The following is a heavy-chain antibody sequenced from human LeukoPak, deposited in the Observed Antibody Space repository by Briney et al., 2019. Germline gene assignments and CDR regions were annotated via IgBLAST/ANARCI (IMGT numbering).Heavy chain of an antibody. J-gene: IGHJ4*02. CDR2: IYFSGIT. V-gene: IGHV4-59*01. CDR1: GDSIGSYY. CDR3: ARLYCSDGSCYYLDY. Sequence: SETLSLTCTVSGDSIGSYYWSWLRQPPGKGLEWIGYIYFSGITNYNPSLKSRVTISVDTSKNQFSLRLSSVTAADTAAYYCARLYCSDGSCYYLDYWGQGTLVTVSS. D-gene: IGHD2-15*01.